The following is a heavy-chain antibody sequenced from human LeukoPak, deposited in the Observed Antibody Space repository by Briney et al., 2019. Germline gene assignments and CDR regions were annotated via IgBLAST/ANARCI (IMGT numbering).Heavy chain of an antibody. V-gene: IGHV3-23*01. D-gene: IGHD2-2*01. CDR2: ISGSGGST. CDR1: GFTFSSYA. CDR3: AKSSDIVVVPAAWN. Sequence: GGSLRLSCAASGFTFSSYAMSWVRQAPGRGLEWVSAISGSGGSTYYADSVEGRFTISRDNSKNTLYLQMNSLRAEDTAVYYCAKSSDIVVVPAAWNWGQGTLVTVSS. J-gene: IGHJ4*02.